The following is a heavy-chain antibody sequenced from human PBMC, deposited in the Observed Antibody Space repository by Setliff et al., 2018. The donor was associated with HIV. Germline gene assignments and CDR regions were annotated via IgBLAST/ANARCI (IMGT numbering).Heavy chain of an antibody. Sequence: ASVKVSCKVSGYTLTEFSTHWVRQGSGKGLEWMGGFDPEDGETIYAQKFQDRVTMTEDTSTNTVYMELSSLRTEDTDVYYCASSGGDCSGISCYSSWFDPWGHGTLVTVSS. V-gene: IGHV1-24*01. CDR1: GYTLTEFS. CDR2: FDPEDGET. CDR3: ASSGGDCSGISCYSSWFDP. D-gene: IGHD2-15*01. J-gene: IGHJ5*02.